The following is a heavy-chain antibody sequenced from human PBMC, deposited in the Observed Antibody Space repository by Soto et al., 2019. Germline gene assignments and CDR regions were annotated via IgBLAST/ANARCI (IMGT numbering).Heavy chain of an antibody. Sequence: QVQLVQSGAEVKKPGASVKVSCKASGYTFTSYDINWVRQATGQGLEWMGWMNPNSGNTGYAQKFQGVVTTTKNTSISTAYMELSSLRSEDTAVYYCARADYYDRSGYLLPCGYWGQGTLVTVSS. V-gene: IGHV1-8*01. CDR2: MNPNSGNT. D-gene: IGHD3-22*01. CDR3: ARADYYDRSGYLLPCGY. CDR1: GYTFTSYD. J-gene: IGHJ4*02.